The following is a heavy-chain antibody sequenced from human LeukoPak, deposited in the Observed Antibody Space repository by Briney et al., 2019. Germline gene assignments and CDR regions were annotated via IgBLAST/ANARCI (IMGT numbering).Heavy chain of an antibody. J-gene: IGHJ5*02. V-gene: IGHV4-39*07. D-gene: IGHD2-15*01. CDR2: VYYSGTT. Sequence: SETLTLTCTVSGGSTSSSSFYWGWIRQPPGKGLEWIGSVYYSGTTYYNPSLKSRVTISLDTSKNQFSLKLTSVTAADTAVYYCARQDCSVSAYYPNWFDPWGQGTLVTVSS. CDR3: ARQDCSVSAYYPNWFDP. CDR1: GGSTSSSSFY.